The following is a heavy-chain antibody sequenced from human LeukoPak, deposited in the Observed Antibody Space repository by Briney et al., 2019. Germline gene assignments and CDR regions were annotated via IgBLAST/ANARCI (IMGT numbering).Heavy chain of an antibody. J-gene: IGHJ6*03. CDR2: INHSGST. CDR3: AREYYYYYMDV. V-gene: IGHV4-34*01. CDR1: GGSFSGYY. Sequence: SETLSLTCAVYGGSFSGYYWSWIRQPPGKGLEWIGEINHSGSTNYNPSLKSRVTISVDTSKNQFSLKLSSVTAADTAVYYCAREYYYYYMDVWGKGTTVTVSS.